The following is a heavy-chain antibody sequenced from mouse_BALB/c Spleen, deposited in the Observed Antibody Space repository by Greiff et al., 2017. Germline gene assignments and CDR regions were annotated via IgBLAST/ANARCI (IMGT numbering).Heavy chain of an antibody. V-gene: IGHV1-18*01. CDR2: INPYNGGT. Sequence: EVQLQQSGPELVKPGASMKISCKASGYSFTGYTMNWVKQSHGMNLEWIGLINPYNGGTSYNQKFKGKATLTVDKSSSTAYMELLSLTSEDSAVYYCARSNYGSSYEYFDYWGQGTTLTVAS. CDR3: ARSNYGSSYEYFDY. D-gene: IGHD1-1*01. J-gene: IGHJ2*01. CDR1: GYSFTGYT.